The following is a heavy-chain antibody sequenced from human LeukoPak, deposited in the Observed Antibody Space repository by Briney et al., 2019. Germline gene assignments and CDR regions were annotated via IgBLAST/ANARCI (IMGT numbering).Heavy chain of an antibody. CDR3: ASRIAVAGDYYYYGMDV. D-gene: IGHD6-19*01. V-gene: IGHV4-34*01. CDR2: TNHSGST. Sequence: PSETLSLTCAVYGGSFSGYYWSWIRQPPGKGLEWIGETNHSGSTNYNPSLKSRVTISVHTSKNQFSLKLSSVTAADTAVYYCASRIAVAGDYYYYGMDVWGQGTTVTVSS. J-gene: IGHJ6*02. CDR1: GGSFSGYY.